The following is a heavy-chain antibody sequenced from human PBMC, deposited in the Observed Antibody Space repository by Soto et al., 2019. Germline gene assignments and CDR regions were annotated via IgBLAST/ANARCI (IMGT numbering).Heavy chain of an antibody. CDR1: RYTFTSNY. V-gene: IGHV1-46*01. CDR3: ARDILGGICYF. Sequence: ASVKASCKASRYTFTSNYMHWVRQSPGQGLEWMGIINPSGGSTSYAQKFQGRVTMTRDTSTSTVYMELSSLRSEDTAVYYCARDILGGICYFWGQGTLVTVSS. D-gene: IGHD2-15*01. J-gene: IGHJ4*02. CDR2: INPSGGST.